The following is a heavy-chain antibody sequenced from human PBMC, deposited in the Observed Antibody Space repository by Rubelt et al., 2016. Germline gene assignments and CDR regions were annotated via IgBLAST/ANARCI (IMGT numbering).Heavy chain of an antibody. CDR2: IIPTFGTA. J-gene: IGHJ3*02. D-gene: IGHD2-21*02. Sequence: QVQLVQSGAEVKKPGSSVKVSCKASGGTFSSYAISWVRQAPGQGLEWMGGIIPTFGTANYAQKFQGRVTITADKSTRPADMELSRLRSDYTAVYCCARVGLTILAWCGGDCQSNDAFDIWGQGTMVTVSS. CDR1: GGTFSSYA. V-gene: IGHV1-69*06. CDR3: ARVGLTILAWCGGDCQSNDAFDI.